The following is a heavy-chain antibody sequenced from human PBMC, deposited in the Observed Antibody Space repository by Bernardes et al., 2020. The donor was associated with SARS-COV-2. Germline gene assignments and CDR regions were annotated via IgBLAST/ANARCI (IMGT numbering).Heavy chain of an antibody. CDR1: GFTFSSYA. D-gene: IGHD1-1*01. J-gene: IGHJ6*04. Sequence: GGSLRLSCAASGFTFSSYAMHWVRQAPGKGLEWVANINQVGSEIYYVDSVKGRLTISRDNARNSVFLQMNSLRAEDTAVYYCARIIQLEPQQDGMDGWGKGTTVTVSS. CDR2: INQVGSEI. V-gene: IGHV3-7*03. CDR3: ARIIQLEPQQDGMDG.